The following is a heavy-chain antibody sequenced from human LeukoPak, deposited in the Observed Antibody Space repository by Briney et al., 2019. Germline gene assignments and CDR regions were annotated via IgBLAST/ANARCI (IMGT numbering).Heavy chain of an antibody. CDR3: ARESKSYDGSGYYHDY. CDR1: GDSIRNYF. CDR2: IYASGST. D-gene: IGHD3-22*01. Sequence: SETLPLTCSVSGDSIRNYFWSWIRPPAGKGLEWIGRIYASGSTDYNPSLRSRATMSVDTSRNQSSLKLTSVTAADTAVYYCARESKSYDGSGYYHDYWGQGTLVTVSS. V-gene: IGHV4-4*07. J-gene: IGHJ4*02.